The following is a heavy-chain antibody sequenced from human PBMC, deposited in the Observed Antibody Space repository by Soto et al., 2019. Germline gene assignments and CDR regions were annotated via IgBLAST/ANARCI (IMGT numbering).Heavy chain of an antibody. Sequence: PGGSLRLSCAASGFIFSSYWMHWVRQAPGKGPVWVSRIKSDGRSTTYADSVTGRFTISRDNAKNTLYLQMNSLRAEDTAVYYCVRHYVLRGSDSTWFVHWGQGTLVTVSS. D-gene: IGHD3-10*01. V-gene: IGHV3-74*01. CDR1: GFIFSSYW. CDR2: IKSDGRST. J-gene: IGHJ5*02. CDR3: VRHYVLRGSDSTWFVH.